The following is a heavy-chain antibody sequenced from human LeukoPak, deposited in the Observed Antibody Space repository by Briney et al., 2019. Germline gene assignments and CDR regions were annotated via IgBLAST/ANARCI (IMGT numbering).Heavy chain of an antibody. V-gene: IGHV1-2*02. CDR3: ARPTLPDYSSSWYLG. D-gene: IGHD6-13*01. Sequence: ASVKVSCKSSGYTFTGYYIHWVRQAPGQGLEWMDWINPNSGVTKCAQKFQGRVAMTRDTSISTAYMELSRLRSDDTAVYYCARPTLPDYSSSWYLGWGQGTLVTVSS. CDR2: INPNSGVT. CDR1: GYTFTGYY. J-gene: IGHJ4*02.